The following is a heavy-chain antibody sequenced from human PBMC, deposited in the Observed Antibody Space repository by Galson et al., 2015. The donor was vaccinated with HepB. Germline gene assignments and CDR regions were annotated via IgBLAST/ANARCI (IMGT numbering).Heavy chain of an antibody. CDR1: GFTFGSFA. D-gene: IGHD6-13*01. CDR3: VKDSSSWYCSDY. CDR2: ISNNGGST. J-gene: IGHJ4*02. Sequence: SLRLSCAASGFTFGSFAMHWVRQAPGKGLEHVSAISNNGGSTYFLDSVKGRFTLSRDNSKNTLYLQMSSLKAEDTAVYYCVKDSSSWYCSDYWGQGTLVTVSS. V-gene: IGHV3-64D*09.